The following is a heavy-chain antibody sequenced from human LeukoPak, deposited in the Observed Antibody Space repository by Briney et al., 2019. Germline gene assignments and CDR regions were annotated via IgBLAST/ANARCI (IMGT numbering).Heavy chain of an antibody. CDR1: GGTFSSYA. Sequence: SVKVSCKASGGTFSSYAISWVRQAPGQGLECMGGIIPIFSTANYAQKFQGRVTITADESTSTAYMELSSLRSEDTAVYYCARGSGGPRYFDWLLSYWGEGTLVTVSS. J-gene: IGHJ4*02. CDR3: ARGSGGPRYFDWLLSY. V-gene: IGHV1-69*13. D-gene: IGHD3-9*01. CDR2: IIPIFSTA.